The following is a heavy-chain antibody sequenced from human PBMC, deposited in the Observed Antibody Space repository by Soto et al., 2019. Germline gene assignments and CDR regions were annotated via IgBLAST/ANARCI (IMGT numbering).Heavy chain of an antibody. CDR2: ISDIGST. V-gene: IGHV4-59*01. Sequence: TSETLSLTCTVSGGSITSYYWTWIRQPPGQGLEWIGYISDIGSTSYNPSLTSRVTMLVDTSKKQFSLKLSSVTEADSAVYFCARSIPDSRGGGMDVWGQGATVTV. CDR3: ARSIPDSRGGGMDV. J-gene: IGHJ6*02. D-gene: IGHD3-10*01. CDR1: GGSITSYY.